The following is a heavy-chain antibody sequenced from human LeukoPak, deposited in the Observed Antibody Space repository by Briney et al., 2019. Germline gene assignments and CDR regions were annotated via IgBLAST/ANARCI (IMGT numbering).Heavy chain of an antibody. Sequence: GGSLRLSCAASGTYWMHWVRQAPGKGLVWVSHINSDGSWTGYADSVKGRFTISKDNAKNTVYLQMNNLRAEDTAVYYCVTFYETYWGRGTLVTVSS. CDR1: GTYW. CDR3: VTFYETY. CDR2: INSDGSWT. V-gene: IGHV3-74*01. D-gene: IGHD2/OR15-2a*01. J-gene: IGHJ4*02.